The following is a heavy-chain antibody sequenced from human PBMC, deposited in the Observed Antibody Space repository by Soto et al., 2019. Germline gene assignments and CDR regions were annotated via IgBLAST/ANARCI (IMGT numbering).Heavy chain of an antibody. V-gene: IGHV3-15*01. Sequence: VGSLRLSCAASGFAFKYARMTWIRQAPGKGLEWVGHIRSNIDGATTAYAAPVQGRFTISRDESKNTVDLQMNSLITEDTAVYYCTTDWGSGTHYARAFDVLGQGTMVTVSS. CDR1: GFAFKYAR. D-gene: IGHD3-16*01. J-gene: IGHJ3*01. CDR3: TTDWGSGTHYARAFDV. CDR2: IRSNIDGATT.